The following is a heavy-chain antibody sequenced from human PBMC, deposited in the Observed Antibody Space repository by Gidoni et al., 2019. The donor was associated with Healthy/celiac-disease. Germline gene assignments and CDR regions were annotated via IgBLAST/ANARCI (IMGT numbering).Heavy chain of an antibody. D-gene: IGHD3-3*01. CDR3: ARTDDSDYYYYGMDV. CDR1: GYTFTGDY. Sequence: QVQLVQSGAEVKKPGAQVKVSCKASGYTFTGDYMHWVLQAPGQGLDWMGWNNPNSGGTNYAQKFQGWVTMTRDTSISTAYMELSRLRSDDTAVYYCARTDDSDYYYYGMDVWGQGTTVTVSS. V-gene: IGHV1-2*04. CDR2: NNPNSGGT. J-gene: IGHJ6*02.